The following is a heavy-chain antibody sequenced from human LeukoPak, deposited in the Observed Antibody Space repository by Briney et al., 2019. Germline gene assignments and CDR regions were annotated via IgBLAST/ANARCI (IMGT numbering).Heavy chain of an antibody. CDR3: AKNEVWWLPDS. V-gene: IGHV3-48*03. D-gene: IGHD5-12*01. Sequence: GGSLRLSCAASGFTFSNYEMNWVRQAPGKGLEWISYISSSGLTIYYADSVKGRFTISRDNAKNSLFLQMSSLRAEDTALYYCAKNEVWWLPDSWGQGTLVTVSS. CDR2: ISSSGLTI. J-gene: IGHJ4*02. CDR1: GFTFSNYE.